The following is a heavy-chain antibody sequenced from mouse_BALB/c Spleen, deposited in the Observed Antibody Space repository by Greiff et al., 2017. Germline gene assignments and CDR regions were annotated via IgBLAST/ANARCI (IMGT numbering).Heavy chain of an antibody. Sequence: VKLVESGAELVRPGVSVKISCKGSGYTFTDYAMHWVKQSHAKSLEWIGVISTYYGDASYNQKFKGKATMTVDKSSSTAYMELARLTSEDSAIYYCARFDGNCAMDYWGQGTSVTVSS. CDR1: GYTFTDYA. J-gene: IGHJ4*01. CDR2: ISTYYGDA. V-gene: IGHV1S137*01. D-gene: IGHD2-1*01. CDR3: ARFDGNCAMDY.